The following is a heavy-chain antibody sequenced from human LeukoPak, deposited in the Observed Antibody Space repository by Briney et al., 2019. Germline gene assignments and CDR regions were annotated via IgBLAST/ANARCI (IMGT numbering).Heavy chain of an antibody. J-gene: IGHJ4*02. CDR3: ARDRRIVGVYGEDY. D-gene: IGHD1-26*01. V-gene: IGHV3-21*01. CDR2: TSSSSSYI. CDR1: GFTFSSYS. Sequence: PGGSLRLSCAASGFTFSSYSMNWVRQAPGKGLEWVSSTSSSSSYIYYADSVKGRFTISRDNAKNSLYLQMNSLRAEDTAVYYCARDRRIVGVYGEDYWGQGTLVTVSS.